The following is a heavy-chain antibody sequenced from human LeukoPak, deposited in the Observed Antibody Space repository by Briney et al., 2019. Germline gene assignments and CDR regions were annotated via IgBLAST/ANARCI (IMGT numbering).Heavy chain of an antibody. CDR3: ARGSLLLFDY. J-gene: IGHJ4*02. D-gene: IGHD3-10*01. CDR2: IYYSVTS. CDR1: GDSISTYY. Sequence: PSETLSLTCTVSGDSISTYYWSWIRQPPGKGLEWFGDIYYSVTSDYNPSLKRRVTMSVDMSTNQISLRLSSVTAADTAVYYCARGSLLLFDYWGQGTLVTVSS. V-gene: IGHV4-59*01.